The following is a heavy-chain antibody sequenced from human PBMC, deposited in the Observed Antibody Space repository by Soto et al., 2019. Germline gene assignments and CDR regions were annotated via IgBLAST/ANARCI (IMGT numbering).Heavy chain of an antibody. CDR1: GYSFTSYW. D-gene: IGHD6-13*01. CDR2: IYPGDSDT. Sequence: PGESLKISCKGSGYSFTSYWIGWVPQMPGKGLEWMGIIYPGDSDTRYSPSFQGQVTISADKSISTAYLQWSSLKASDTAMYYCARTSAAGNYYYGMDVWGQGTTVTVS. CDR3: ARTSAAGNYYYGMDV. J-gene: IGHJ6*02. V-gene: IGHV5-51*01.